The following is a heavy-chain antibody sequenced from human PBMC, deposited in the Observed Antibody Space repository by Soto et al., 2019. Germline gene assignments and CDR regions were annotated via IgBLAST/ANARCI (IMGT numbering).Heavy chain of an antibody. D-gene: IGHD3-22*01. J-gene: IGHJ5*02. Sequence: GGSLSLSCAASVFTFSSYSMNWVRQAPGKGLEWVSSISSSSSYIYYADSVKGRFTISRDNAKNSLYLQMNSLRAEDTAVYYCARALYYYDSSGYYGSWGQGTLVTVSS. CDR1: VFTFSSYS. CDR2: ISSSSSYI. V-gene: IGHV3-21*01. CDR3: ARALYYYDSSGYYGS.